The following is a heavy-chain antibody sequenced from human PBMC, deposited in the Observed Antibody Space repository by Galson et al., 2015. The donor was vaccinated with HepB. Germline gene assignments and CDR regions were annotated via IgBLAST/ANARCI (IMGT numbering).Heavy chain of an antibody. V-gene: IGHV3-23*01. CDR1: GFTFGFTFRSNA. D-gene: IGHD2-21*01. CDR2: ITGSGGRT. J-gene: IGHJ4*02. Sequence: SLRLSCAGSGFTFGFTFRSNAMSWVRQAPGRGLEWVSGITGSGGRTYYADSVKGRFTTSRDNSNNTLFLQMSSPRAEDTAVYYCAKDRGGAGTFDSWGQGTLVTVSS. CDR3: AKDRGGAGTFDS.